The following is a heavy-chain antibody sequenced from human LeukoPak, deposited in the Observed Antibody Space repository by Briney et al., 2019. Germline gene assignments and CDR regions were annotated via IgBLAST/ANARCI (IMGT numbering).Heavy chain of an antibody. CDR3: AKPYYGSGKDYFDY. D-gene: IGHD3-10*01. V-gene: IGHV3-30*18. Sequence: PGGSLRLSCAASGFTFDDYGMHWVRQAPGKGLEWVAVISYDGSNKYYADSVKGRFTISRDNSKNTLYLQMNSLRAEDTAVYYCAKPYYGSGKDYFDYWGQGTLVTVSS. CDR2: ISYDGSNK. J-gene: IGHJ4*02. CDR1: GFTFDDYG.